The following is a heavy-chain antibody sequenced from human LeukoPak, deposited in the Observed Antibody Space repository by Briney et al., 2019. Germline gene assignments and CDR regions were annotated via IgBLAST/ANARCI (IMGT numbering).Heavy chain of an antibody. CDR1: GFTFSSYA. CDR3: ARDGELEWELLDY. Sequence: GGSLRLSCAASGFTFSSYAMSWVRQAPGKGLEWVSATSGSGGSTYYADSVKGRFTISRDNSKNTLYLQMNSLRAEDTAVYYCARDGELEWELLDYWGQGTLVTVSS. V-gene: IGHV3-23*01. CDR2: TSGSGGST. D-gene: IGHD1-26*01. J-gene: IGHJ4*02.